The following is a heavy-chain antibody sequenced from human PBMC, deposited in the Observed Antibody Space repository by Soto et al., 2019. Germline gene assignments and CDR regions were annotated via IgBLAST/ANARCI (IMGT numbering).Heavy chain of an antibody. CDR3: ARVRDYYDSSGYYYGGDY. V-gene: IGHV1-18*01. Sequence: QVQLVQSGAEVKKPGASVKVSCKASGYTFTSYGISWVRQAPGQGLEWMGWISAYNGNTNYAQKLQGRVTMTTDTSTSTAYMELRSLRSDDTAVYYGARVRDYYDSSGYYYGGDYWGQGTLVTVAS. CDR1: GYTFTSYG. J-gene: IGHJ4*02. CDR2: ISAYNGNT. D-gene: IGHD3-22*01.